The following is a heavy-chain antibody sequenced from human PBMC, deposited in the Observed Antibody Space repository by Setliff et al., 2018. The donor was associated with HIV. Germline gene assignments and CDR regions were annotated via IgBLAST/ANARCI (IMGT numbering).Heavy chain of an antibody. Sequence: PGGSLRLSCAASGFVFTDHSLHWVRQAPGEGLEWISYISETGTTVSYADSVWGRFIISRDNANNLVYLQMNSMRVEDTAVYFCARWGSGSYERVFDYWGQGRLVTVSS. D-gene: IGHD1-26*01. V-gene: IGHV3-48*04. CDR1: GFVFTDHS. CDR3: ARWGSGSYERVFDY. J-gene: IGHJ4*02. CDR2: ISETGTTV.